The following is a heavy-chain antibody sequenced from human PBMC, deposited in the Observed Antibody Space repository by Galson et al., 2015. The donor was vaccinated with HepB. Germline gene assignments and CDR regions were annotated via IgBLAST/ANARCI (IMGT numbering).Heavy chain of an antibody. CDR1: GFTFSSYA. D-gene: IGHD6-19*01. V-gene: IGHV3-23*01. Sequence: SLRLSCAASGFTFSSYAMSWARQAPGKGLEWVSAISGSGGSTYYADSVKGRFTISRDNSKNTLYLQMNSLRAEDTAVYYCAKDRGKIAVAASFDYWGQGTLVTVSS. CDR3: AKDRGKIAVAASFDY. CDR2: ISGSGGST. J-gene: IGHJ4*02.